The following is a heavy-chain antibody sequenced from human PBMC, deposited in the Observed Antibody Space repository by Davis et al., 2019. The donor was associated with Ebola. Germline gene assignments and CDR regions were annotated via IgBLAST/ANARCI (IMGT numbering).Heavy chain of an antibody. J-gene: IGHJ4*02. V-gene: IGHV4-39*01. CDR1: GGSISSSSYY. CDR2: IYYSGST. CDR3: ARLLAYYYDSSGYQSRYYFDY. D-gene: IGHD3-22*01. Sequence: GSLRLSCTVPGGSISSSSYYWGWIRQPPGKGLEWIGSIYYSGSTYYNPSLKSRVTISVDTSKNQFSLKLSSVTAADTAVYYCARLLAYYYDSSGYQSRYYFDYWGQGTLVTVSS.